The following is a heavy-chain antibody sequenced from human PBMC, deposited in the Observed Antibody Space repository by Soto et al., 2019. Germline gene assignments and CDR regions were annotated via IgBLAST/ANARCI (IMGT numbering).Heavy chain of an antibody. V-gene: IGHV4-59*01. D-gene: IGHD2-15*01. J-gene: IGHJ4*02. CDR2: IYYSGST. Sequence: QVQLQESGPGLVRPSETLSLTRTVSGGSISSYSWSWIRQPPGKGLEWIGYIYYSGSTNYNPSLRSRVTISIDTSKNQFSLKLSSVTAADTAVYYCARAVVPTTLLYFDYWGQGTLVTVSS. CDR3: ARAVVPTTLLYFDY. CDR1: GGSISSYS.